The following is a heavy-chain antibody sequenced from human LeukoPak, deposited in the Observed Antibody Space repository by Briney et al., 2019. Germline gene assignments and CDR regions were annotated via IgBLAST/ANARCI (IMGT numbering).Heavy chain of an antibody. CDR1: GGSISSSSYY. J-gene: IGHJ4*02. CDR3: ARLEKVLRFLEWLPIDY. D-gene: IGHD3-3*01. V-gene: IGHV4-39*01. Sequence: NPSETLSLTCTVSGGSISSSSYYWGWIRQPPGKGLEWIGSIYYSGSTYYNPSLKSRVTISVDTSKNQFSLKLSSVTAADTAVYYCARLEKVLRFLEWLPIDYWGQGTLVTVSS. CDR2: IYYSGST.